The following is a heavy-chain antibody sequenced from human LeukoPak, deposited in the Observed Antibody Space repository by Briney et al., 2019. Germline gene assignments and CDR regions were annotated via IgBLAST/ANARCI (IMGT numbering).Heavy chain of an antibody. D-gene: IGHD6-13*01. V-gene: IGHV3-23*01. CDR3: AKSAHPLGSSWHYYYYYMDV. J-gene: IGHJ6*03. CDR2: ISGSSDITYSPDS. CDR1: GFTFNNYA. Sequence: GGSLRLSCIASGFTFNNYAMSWVRQAPGMGLEWVSTISGSSDITYSPDSYYPDSVKGRFAISRDNYKKTLYLQMSSLRPEDTAVYYCAKSAHPLGSSWHYYYYYMDVWGKGTTVTVSS.